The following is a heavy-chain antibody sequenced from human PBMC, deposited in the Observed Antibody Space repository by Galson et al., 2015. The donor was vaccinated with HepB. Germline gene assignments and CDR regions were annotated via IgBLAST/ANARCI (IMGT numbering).Heavy chain of an antibody. CDR3: ARDFGGADYYDSSGYDLWAFDI. Sequence: SVKVSCKASGGTFNNYAISWVRQAPGQGLEWMGGIIPLFHTANYAQNFQGRVTITADELTSTAYMALTSLRSEDTAVYYCARDFGGADYYDSSGYDLWAFDIWGQGTMVTVSS. J-gene: IGHJ3*02. CDR1: GGTFNNYA. CDR2: IIPLFHTA. D-gene: IGHD3-22*01. V-gene: IGHV1-69*13.